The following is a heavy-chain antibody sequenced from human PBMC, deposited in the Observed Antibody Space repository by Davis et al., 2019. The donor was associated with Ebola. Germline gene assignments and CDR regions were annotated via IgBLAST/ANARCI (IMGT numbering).Heavy chain of an antibody. CDR2: LYYDEST. D-gene: IGHD6-13*01. CDR1: GGSISSTNFY. V-gene: IGHV4-39*07. J-gene: IGHJ5*02. Sequence: PSETLSLTCTVSGGSISSTNFYWGWVRLPPGKGLEWIGSLYYDESTYYNPSLTSRVTISVDTSKNQFSLHPSSVTAAETAVYYCARAPIAGAGTRWGTRWFDPWGQGTLVTVSS. CDR3: ARAPIAGAGTRWGTRWFDP.